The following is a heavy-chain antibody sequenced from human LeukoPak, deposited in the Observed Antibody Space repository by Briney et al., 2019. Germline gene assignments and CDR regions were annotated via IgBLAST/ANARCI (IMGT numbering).Heavy chain of an antibody. J-gene: IGHJ3*02. Sequence: SETLSLTCAVSGYSIGSGYFWGWVRQPPGKALEWVGTTYHSGKTYYNPSLKSRVTISVDTSKNQFSLKLSSVTAADTAVYYCARHRARYYDSSGITGDAFDIWGQGTMVTVSS. CDR2: TYHSGKT. V-gene: IGHV4-38-2*01. CDR3: ARHRARYYDSSGITGDAFDI. CDR1: GYSIGSGYF. D-gene: IGHD3-22*01.